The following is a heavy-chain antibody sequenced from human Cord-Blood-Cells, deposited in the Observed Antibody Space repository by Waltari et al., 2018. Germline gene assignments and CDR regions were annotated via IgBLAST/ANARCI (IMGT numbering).Heavy chain of an antibody. Sequence: QVTLRESGPALVKPTQTLTLTCTFSGFSLSTSGMCVSWIRQPPGKALEWLARIDWYDDKYYSTSLKTRLTTSKDTSKNQVVLTMANMDPVDTATYYCARIPYSSSSEGAFDIWGQGTMVTVSS. J-gene: IGHJ3*02. CDR2: IDWYDDK. CDR3: ARIPYSSSSEGAFDI. CDR1: GFSLSTSGMC. D-gene: IGHD6-6*01. V-gene: IGHV2-70*15.